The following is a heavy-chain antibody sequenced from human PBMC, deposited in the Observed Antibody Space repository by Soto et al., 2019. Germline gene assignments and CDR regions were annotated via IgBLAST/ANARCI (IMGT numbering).Heavy chain of an antibody. CDR3: ACIFSGGYGYGFYYYGMDV. V-gene: IGHV4-39*01. D-gene: IGHD5-18*01. CDR2: IYYSGST. Sequence: QLQLQESGPGLVKPSETLSLTCTVSGGSISSSSYYWGWIRQPPGKGLEWIGSIYYSGSTYYNPSLKSRVTISVDASKNQFSVKLSSVTAADTAVYYCACIFSGGYGYGFYYYGMDVWGQGTTVTVSS. CDR1: GGSISSSSYY. J-gene: IGHJ6*02.